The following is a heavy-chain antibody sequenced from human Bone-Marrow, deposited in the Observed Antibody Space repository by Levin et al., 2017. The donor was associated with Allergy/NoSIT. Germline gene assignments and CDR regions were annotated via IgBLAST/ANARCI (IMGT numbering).Heavy chain of an antibody. J-gene: IGHJ6*02. CDR1: RGSISSYY. Sequence: SETLSLTCTVSRGSISSYYFAWIRQSPGKGLEWLAFISYSGSPTYNPSLKSRATISVDTSKNQFSLKLSSVTAADTAVYYCARIWFGELYGLDIWGQGTTVTVSS. V-gene: IGHV4-59*01. CDR3: ARIWFGELYGLDI. CDR2: ISYSGSP. D-gene: IGHD3-10*01.